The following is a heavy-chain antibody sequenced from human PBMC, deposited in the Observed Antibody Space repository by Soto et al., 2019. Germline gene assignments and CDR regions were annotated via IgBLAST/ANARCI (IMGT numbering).Heavy chain of an antibody. Sequence: QVTLKESGPVLVKPTETLTLTCTVSGFSLSKARMGVSWIRQPPGKALEWLAHIFWNDERSYNTSLKSRLTNSRDTSKSQVVLTRTNVDPVDTGTYFCARALREGLPIYYFDSWGQGTLVTVSS. V-gene: IGHV2-26*01. J-gene: IGHJ4*02. CDR2: IFWNDER. CDR1: GFSLSKARMG. CDR3: ARALREGLPIYYFDS. D-gene: IGHD1-26*01.